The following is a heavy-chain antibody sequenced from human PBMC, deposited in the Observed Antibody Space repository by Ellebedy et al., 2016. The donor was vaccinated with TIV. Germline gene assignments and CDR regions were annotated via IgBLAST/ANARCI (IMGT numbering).Heavy chain of an antibody. D-gene: IGHD6-6*01. J-gene: IGHJ4*02. V-gene: IGHV3-23*01. CDR1: GFTLTNYG. CDR2: IGDSGTT. CDR3: AKARGSSSFFDY. Sequence: GGSLRLSXAASGFTLTNYGMSWVRQAPGKGLEWVSDIGDSGTTYYADSVKGRFTISRDTSKNTLYLQMNSLRGEDTAVYYCAKARGSSSFFDYWGQGTLVTVSS.